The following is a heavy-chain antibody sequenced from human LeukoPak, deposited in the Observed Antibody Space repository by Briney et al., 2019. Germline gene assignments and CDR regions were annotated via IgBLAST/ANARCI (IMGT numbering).Heavy chain of an antibody. D-gene: IGHD6-19*01. CDR3: ASEQWLKREGVYYYYGMAV. J-gene: IGHJ6*02. CDR1: GFSSYD. CDR2: MNPNSGNT. Sequence: ASVKVSCKASGFSSYDINWVRQATGQGLEWMGWMNPNSGNTGYAQKFQGRVTTTRNTSISTAYMELNSLRSEDTAVYYCASEQWLKREGVYYYYGMAVWGQGTTVTVSS. V-gene: IGHV1-8*01.